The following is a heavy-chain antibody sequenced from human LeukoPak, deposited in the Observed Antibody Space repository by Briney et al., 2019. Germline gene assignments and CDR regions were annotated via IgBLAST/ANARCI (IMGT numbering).Heavy chain of an antibody. CDR1: GGSISSSN. Sequence: LSLTCAVSGGSISSSNWWSWVRQPPGKGLEWVSYISSSGRNIYYADSVKGRFTISRDNAKNSLYLQMNSLRAEDTAVYYCARDLVQLWSKDFWGQGTLVTVSS. J-gene: IGHJ4*02. CDR2: ISSSGRNI. V-gene: IGHV3-48*03. CDR3: ARDLVQLWSKDF. D-gene: IGHD5-18*01.